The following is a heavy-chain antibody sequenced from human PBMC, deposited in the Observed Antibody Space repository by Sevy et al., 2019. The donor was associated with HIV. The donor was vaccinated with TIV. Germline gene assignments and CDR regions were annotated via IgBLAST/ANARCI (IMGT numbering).Heavy chain of an antibody. CDR3: ARGGGYCGGDCYSIDY. Sequence: GGSLRLSCAASGFTFSSYVMQWVRQAPGKGLEWVALIWYDGTIKYYADSVKGRFTISRDNSKDTLFLQMNSLTPEDTAVYYCARGGGYCGGDCYSIDYWGQGALVTVSS. J-gene: IGHJ4*02. V-gene: IGHV3-33*08. CDR1: GFTFSSYV. CDR2: IWYDGTIK. D-gene: IGHD2-21*02.